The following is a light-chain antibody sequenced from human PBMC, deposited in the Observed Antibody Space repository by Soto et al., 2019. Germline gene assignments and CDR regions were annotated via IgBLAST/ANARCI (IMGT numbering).Light chain of an antibody. CDR3: QQRGDWPLT. CDR2: DAS. Sequence: EIVLTQSPATLSLSPGERATLSCRASQSISTYLAWYQQKPGQAPRLLIYDASNRATGIPARFSGSGSGTDFTLTISSPEPADFAVYYCQQRGDWPLTFGQGTRLEIK. CDR1: QSISTY. V-gene: IGKV3-11*01. J-gene: IGKJ2*01.